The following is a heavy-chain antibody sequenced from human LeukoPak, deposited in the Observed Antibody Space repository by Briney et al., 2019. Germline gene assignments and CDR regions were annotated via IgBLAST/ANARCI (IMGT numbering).Heavy chain of an antibody. CDR3: ATYDYGADYFDY. D-gene: IGHD4/OR15-4a*01. V-gene: IGHV3-11*01. Sequence: GGSLRLSCAASGFTFSDYYTSWIRQAPGKGLEWVSYISSGGDTTYYADSVTGRFTISRDNAKNSLYLQMNSLRAEDTAIYYCATYDYGADYFDYWGQGTLVTVST. CDR1: GFTFSDYY. CDR2: ISSGGDTT. J-gene: IGHJ4*02.